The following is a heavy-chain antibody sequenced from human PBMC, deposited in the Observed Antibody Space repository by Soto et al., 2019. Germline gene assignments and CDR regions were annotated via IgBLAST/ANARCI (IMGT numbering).Heavy chain of an antibody. Sequence: GGSLRLSCAASGFSFDDYAMTWVRQAAGKGLEWVSAISGSGDNTYYADSVKGRFTISRDNTNNHLYLQMNSLRSDDTALYYCAKDEGAAVESPGDWGHGTLVTVSS. CDR1: GFSFDDYA. V-gene: IGHV3-23*01. CDR3: AKDEGAAVESPGD. D-gene: IGHD6-13*01. CDR2: ISGSGDNT. J-gene: IGHJ4*01.